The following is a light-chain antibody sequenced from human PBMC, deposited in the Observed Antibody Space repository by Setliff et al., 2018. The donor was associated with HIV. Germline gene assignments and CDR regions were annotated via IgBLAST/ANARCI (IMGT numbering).Light chain of an antibody. J-gene: IGLJ1*01. CDR3: SSYAGSIYYV. Sequence: QSALTQPPSASGSPGQSVTISCTGTSSDVGGYNYVSWYQQHPGKAPKLMIYGVDKRPSGVPDRFSGYKSGNTASLTVSGLQAEDEADYYCSSYAGSIYYVFGTGTKSPS. CDR2: GVD. CDR1: SSDVGGYNY. V-gene: IGLV2-8*01.